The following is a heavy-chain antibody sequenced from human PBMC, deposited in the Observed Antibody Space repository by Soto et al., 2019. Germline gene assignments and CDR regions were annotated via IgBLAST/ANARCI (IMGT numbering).Heavy chain of an antibody. CDR3: ARDRRRYFDL. CDR2: IYSGGST. CDR1: ELTVSSNY. V-gene: IGHV3-66*01. Sequence: EVQLVESGGGLVQPGGSLRLSCAASELTVSSNYMSWVRKAPGKGLEWVSVIYSGGSTYYADSVKGRFTISRDNSKNTLYLQMNSLRAEDTAVYYCARDRRRYFDLWGRGTLVTVSS. D-gene: IGHD6-6*01. J-gene: IGHJ2*01.